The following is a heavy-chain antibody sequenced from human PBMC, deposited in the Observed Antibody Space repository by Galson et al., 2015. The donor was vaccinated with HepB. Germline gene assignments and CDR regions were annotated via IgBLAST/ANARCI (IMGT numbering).Heavy chain of an antibody. D-gene: IGHD3-3*01. Sequence: LRLSCAASGFTFSSYGMHWVRQAPGKGLEWVAVIWYDGSNKYYTDSVKGRVTISRDNSKNTLYLHMNSLRAEDTAVYYCARDGGTMTDYYYGMDVWGQGTTVTVSS. J-gene: IGHJ6*02. V-gene: IGHV3-33*01. CDR2: IWYDGSNK. CDR1: GFTFSSYG. CDR3: ARDGGTMTDYYYGMDV.